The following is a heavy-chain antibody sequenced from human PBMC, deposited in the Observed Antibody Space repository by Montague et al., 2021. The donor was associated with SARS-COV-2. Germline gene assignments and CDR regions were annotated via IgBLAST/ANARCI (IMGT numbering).Heavy chain of an antibody. CDR2: IYYSGST. CDR3: AREKADFWSGLNGWFDP. J-gene: IGHJ5*02. V-gene: IGHV4-59*01. Sequence: SETLSLTCTISGGSISSYYRSWIRQPPGKGLEWIGYIYYSGSTNYNPSLKSRVTISVDTSKNQFSLKLSSVTAADTAVYYCAREKADFWSGLNGWFDPWGQGTLVTVSS. D-gene: IGHD3-3*01. CDR1: GGSISSYY.